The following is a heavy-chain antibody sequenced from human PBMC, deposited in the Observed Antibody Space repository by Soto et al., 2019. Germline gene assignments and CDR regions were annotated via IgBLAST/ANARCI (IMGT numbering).Heavy chain of an antibody. J-gene: IGHJ4*02. D-gene: IGHD2-2*01. V-gene: IGHV1-18*01. CDR2: IDPKNGNT. CDR1: GYTFTTFG. Sequence: GASVKVSCKASGYTFTTFGISWVRQAPGQGLEWMGWIDPKNGNTKGAQKFQGRVTMTTDTSTSTAYMELRSLRSDDTAVYYCAKEYCDSSRCFLPDYWGQGALVTVSS. CDR3: AKEYCDSSRCFLPDY.